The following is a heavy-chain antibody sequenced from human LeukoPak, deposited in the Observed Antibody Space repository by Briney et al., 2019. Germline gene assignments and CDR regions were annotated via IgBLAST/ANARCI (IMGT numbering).Heavy chain of an antibody. CDR1: GGTFSSYT. Sequence: ASVKVSCKASGGTFSSYTISWVRQAPGQGLEWMGRIIPILGIANYAQKFQGRVTITADKSTSTAYMELSSPRSEDTAVYYCARSEEMATIDYWGQGTLVTVSS. CDR2: IIPILGIA. CDR3: ARSEEMATIDY. J-gene: IGHJ4*02. D-gene: IGHD5-24*01. V-gene: IGHV1-69*02.